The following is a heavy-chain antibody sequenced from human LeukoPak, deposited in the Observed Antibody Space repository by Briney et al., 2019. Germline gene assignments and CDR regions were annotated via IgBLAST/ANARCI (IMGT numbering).Heavy chain of an antibody. J-gene: IGHJ4*02. CDR2: IIPIFGTA. V-gene: IGHV1-69*13. CDR3: ARGGGYCSGGSCQLDY. CDR1: GGTFSSYA. D-gene: IGHD2-15*01. Sequence: SVKVSCKASGGTFSSYAISWVRQAPGQGLEWMGGIIPIFGTANYAQRFQGRVTITADESTSTAYMELSSLRSEDTAVYYCARGGGYCSGGSCQLDYWGQGTLVTVSS.